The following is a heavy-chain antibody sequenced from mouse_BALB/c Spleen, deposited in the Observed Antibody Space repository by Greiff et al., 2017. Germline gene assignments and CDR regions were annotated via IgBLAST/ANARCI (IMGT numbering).Heavy chain of an antibody. J-gene: IGHJ2*01. V-gene: IGHV5-9-4*01. CDR1: GFTFSCYA. CDR3: SRRRGYYDNAPLDY. CDR2: ISSGGSYT. D-gene: IGHD2-4*01. Sequence: EVKLVESGGGLVKPGGSLQLSCAASGFTFSCYAMSWVRQSPEKRLAWVAEISSGGSYTYYPDTVTGRFTISRDNAKNTLYLEMSSLRSEDTAMYDCSRRRGYYDNAPLDYWGQGTTLTVAS.